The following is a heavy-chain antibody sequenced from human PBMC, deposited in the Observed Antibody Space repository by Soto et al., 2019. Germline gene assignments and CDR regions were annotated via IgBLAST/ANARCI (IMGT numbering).Heavy chain of an antibody. V-gene: IGHV1-69*13. D-gene: IGHD3-22*01. CDR3: ARDQGGYYDSSGYYPSDYYYGMDV. CDR1: GGTFSSYA. Sequence: SVKVSCKASGGTFSSYAISWVRQAPGQGLEWMGGIIPIFGTANYAQKFQGRVTITADESTSTAYMELSSLRSEDTAVYYCARDQGGYYDSSGYYPSDYYYGMDVWGQGTTVTVS. J-gene: IGHJ6*02. CDR2: IIPIFGTA.